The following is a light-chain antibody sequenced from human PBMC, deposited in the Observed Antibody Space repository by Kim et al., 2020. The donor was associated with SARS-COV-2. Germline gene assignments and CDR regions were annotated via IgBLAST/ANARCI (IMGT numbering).Light chain of an antibody. Sequence: QLVLTQPPSASGTPGQRVTISCSGSSSNIGNNYLYWYQQLPGMAPKLLIYNSQRPSGVPDRFSGSKSGTSASLAISGLRSGDEGDYYCAAWDDSLSGVVFGGGTQLTVL. CDR2: NS. CDR3: AAWDDSLSGVV. J-gene: IGLJ2*01. V-gene: IGLV1-47*01. CDR1: SSNIGNNY.